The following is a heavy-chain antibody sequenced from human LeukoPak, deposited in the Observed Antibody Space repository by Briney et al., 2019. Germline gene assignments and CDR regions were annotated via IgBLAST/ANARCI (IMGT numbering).Heavy chain of an antibody. D-gene: IGHD2/OR15-2a*01. J-gene: IGHJ6*03. CDR2: ISYDGSSK. CDR1: GFTFSSYG. V-gene: IGHV3-30*18. CDR3: AKAADQYYYSYFYCMDV. Sequence: PGGSLRLSCAASGFTFSSYGMHWVRQAPGQGLEWVAVISYDGSSKDYADSVKGRFTISRDNSKNTLYLQMNSLRVEDTAVYYCAKAADQYYYSYFYCMDVWGKGTTVTVSS.